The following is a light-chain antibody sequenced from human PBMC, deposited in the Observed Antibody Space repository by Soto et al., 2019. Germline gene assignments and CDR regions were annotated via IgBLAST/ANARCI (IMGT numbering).Light chain of an antibody. J-gene: IGKJ2*01. CDR1: QSLLHSNGYNY. Sequence: DIVMTQSPLSLPVTPGEPASISCRSSQSLLHSNGYNYLDWYLQKPGQSPQLLIYLGSNRASGVPDRFSGSGSGTDFTLKTSRVEAEVVGVYYCIQALQTPYTFGQGTKLEIK. CDR3: IQALQTPYT. CDR2: LGS. V-gene: IGKV2-28*01.